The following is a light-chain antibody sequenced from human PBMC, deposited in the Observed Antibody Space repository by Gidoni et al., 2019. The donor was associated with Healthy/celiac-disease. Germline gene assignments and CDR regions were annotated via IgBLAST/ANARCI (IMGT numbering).Light chain of an antibody. CDR1: QSVSSSY. CDR2: GAS. V-gene: IGKV3-20*01. Sequence: EIVLAPSPGTRSLSPGERATLSCRASQSVSSSYLAWYQQKPGQAPRLLLYGASSRATGSPDRFSGSGSGTDFTLTISRLEPEDFAVYYCQQYGSSPFTFGPGTKEDIK. CDR3: QQYGSSPFT. J-gene: IGKJ3*01.